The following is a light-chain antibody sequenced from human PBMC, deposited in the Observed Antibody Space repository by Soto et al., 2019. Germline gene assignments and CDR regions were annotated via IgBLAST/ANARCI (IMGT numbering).Light chain of an antibody. CDR1: HDISNY. Sequence: DIQMTQSPSSLSASVGDRVTITCQASHDISNYLNWYQQKPGEAPRLLIYDASNLETGVPSRFSGSGSGTDFTFTITSLQPEDTATYYCQQSDNLRSITFGQGTRLEI. J-gene: IGKJ5*01. CDR2: DAS. CDR3: QQSDNLRSIT. V-gene: IGKV1-33*01.